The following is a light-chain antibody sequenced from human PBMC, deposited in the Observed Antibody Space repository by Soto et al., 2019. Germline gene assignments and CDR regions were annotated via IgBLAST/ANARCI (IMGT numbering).Light chain of an antibody. V-gene: IGKV3-20*01. CDR2: GTS. CDR1: QTISSNY. CDR3: QQDVSWT. J-gene: IGKJ1*01. Sequence: EIVLTQSPGTLSVSPGERATLSCRAMQTISSNYLAWYQQKPGQAHSLLIYGTSSKATGIPDRFSGSGSGTDFSLTISSLEPEDSAIYYCQQDVSWTFGQGTHVAIK.